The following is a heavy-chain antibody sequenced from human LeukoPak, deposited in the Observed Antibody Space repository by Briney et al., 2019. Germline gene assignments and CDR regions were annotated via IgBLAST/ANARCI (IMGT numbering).Heavy chain of an antibody. CDR3: ARDISDYYDSSGPFDY. Sequence: SVKVSCTASLGTFSSYVISSVREAPGHGREWMGGIIPIFGTANYAQKFQGRVTITTDESTSKAYMELSSLRSEDTAVYYCARDISDYYDSSGPFDYWGQGTLVTVSS. J-gene: IGHJ4*02. CDR2: IIPIFGTA. V-gene: IGHV1-69*05. D-gene: IGHD3-22*01. CDR1: LGTFSSYV.